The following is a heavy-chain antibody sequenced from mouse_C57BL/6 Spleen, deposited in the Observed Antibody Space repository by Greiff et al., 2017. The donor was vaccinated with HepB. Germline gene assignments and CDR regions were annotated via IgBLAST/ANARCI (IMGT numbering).Heavy chain of an antibody. J-gene: IGHJ2*01. CDR2: IYPGDGDT. Sequence: VQRVESGPELVKPGASVKISCKASGYAFSSSWMNWVKQRPGKGLEWIGRIYPGDGDTNYNGKFKGKATLTADKSSSTAYMQLSSLTSEDSAVYFCARSGYDYDGDYWGQGTTLTVSS. CDR1: GYAFSSSW. V-gene: IGHV1-82*01. CDR3: ARSGYDYDGDY. D-gene: IGHD2-4*01.